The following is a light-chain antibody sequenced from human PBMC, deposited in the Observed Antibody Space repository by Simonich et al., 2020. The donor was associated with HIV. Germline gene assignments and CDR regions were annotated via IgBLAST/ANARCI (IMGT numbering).Light chain of an antibody. CDR1: SSDVGGYTY. CDR2: DVS. Sequence: QSALTQPASVSGSPGQSITISCPGTSSDVGGYTYVSWYQQHPGKAPKVMIYDVSNRPSGVSNRFSGSKSGNTASLTISGLQAEDEADYYCSSYRSSNTVVFGGGTKLTVL. V-gene: IGLV2-14*03. CDR3: SSYRSSNTVV. J-gene: IGLJ2*01.